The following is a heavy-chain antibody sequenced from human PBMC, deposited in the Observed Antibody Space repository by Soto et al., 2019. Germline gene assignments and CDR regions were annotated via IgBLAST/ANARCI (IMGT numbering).Heavy chain of an antibody. Sequence: QVRLQQWGAGLLKPSETLSLTCAVYGGSFSGYYWSWIRQPPGKGLEWIGEINHSGSTTYNPSLKSRVTVSVDTSKNQFSLKLSSVTAADTAVYYCARSGSYRYFDYWGQGTLVTVSS. J-gene: IGHJ4*02. V-gene: IGHV4-34*01. CDR2: INHSGST. CDR3: ARSGSYRYFDY. CDR1: GGSFSGYY. D-gene: IGHD3-16*02.